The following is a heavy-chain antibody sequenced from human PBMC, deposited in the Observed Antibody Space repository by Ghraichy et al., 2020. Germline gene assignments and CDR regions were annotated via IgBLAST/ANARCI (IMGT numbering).Heavy chain of an antibody. CDR3: ASSLVGYHLGY. V-gene: IGHV5-51*01. Sequence: GSLNISCKGSGYSFTSYWIGWVRQMPGKGLEWMGIIHPGDSDTRYSPSFQGQVTISADKSISTAYLQWSSLKASDTAMYYCASSLVGYHLGYWGQGTLVTVSS. J-gene: IGHJ4*02. CDR1: GYSFTSYW. D-gene: IGHD5-12*01. CDR2: IHPGDSDT.